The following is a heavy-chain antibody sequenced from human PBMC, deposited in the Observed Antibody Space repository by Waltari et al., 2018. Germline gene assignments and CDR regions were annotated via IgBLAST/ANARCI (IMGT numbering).Heavy chain of an antibody. V-gene: IGHV3-23*01. D-gene: IGHD5-12*01. CDR2: ISESDGRT. Sequence: EVQLLESGGGLVQPGGSLSLSWAASGFTFSSYAMSWVRQAPGKGLEWVSSISESDGRTYYADSVKGRFTISRDNSKNTLYLQMNSLRAEDTAVYYCAKAIRDGYNKWGQGTLVTVSS. J-gene: IGHJ4*02. CDR1: GFTFSSYA. CDR3: AKAIRDGYNK.